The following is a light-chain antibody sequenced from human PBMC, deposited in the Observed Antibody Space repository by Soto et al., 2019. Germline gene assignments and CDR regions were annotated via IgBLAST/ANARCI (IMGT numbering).Light chain of an antibody. J-gene: IGKJ1*01. CDR2: AAS. Sequence: DIQMTQSPSSLSASVGDRITITCRASQTISSHLNWYQQKPGKAPNLLVYAASSLQSGVPSRFSGSGSGTDFTLTISSLEPEDFAVYYCQQRSNWPTFGQGTKVDIK. CDR1: QTISSH. CDR3: QQRSNWPT. V-gene: IGKV1-39*01.